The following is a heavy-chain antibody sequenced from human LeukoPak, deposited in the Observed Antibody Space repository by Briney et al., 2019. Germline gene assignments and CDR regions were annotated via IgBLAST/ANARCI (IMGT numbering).Heavy chain of an antibody. CDR1: GFTVSSNC. CDR3: ARVRRWSGEAGDQYYMDV. D-gene: IGHD3-10*01. Sequence: GGSLRLSCAASGFTVSSNCMTWVRQAPGKGLEWVSVIYSGGSTYYADSVKGRFTISRDNSKNTLYLQMNSLRAEDTTVYYCARVRRWSGEAGDQYYMDVWGKGTTVTISS. J-gene: IGHJ6*03. CDR2: IYSGGST. V-gene: IGHV3-53*01.